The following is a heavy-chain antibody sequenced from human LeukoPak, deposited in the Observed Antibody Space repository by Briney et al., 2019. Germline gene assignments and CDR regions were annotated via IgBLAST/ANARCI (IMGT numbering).Heavy chain of an antibody. Sequence: GGSLRLSCAASGFSVSSNYMTWIRQAPGKGLEWVSVIYSAGHTYYADSVNGRFTISRDNSKNTLYFQMNSLTDEDTALYYCARGVGERFFDYWGQGTLVTVSS. CDR3: ARGVGERFFDY. J-gene: IGHJ4*02. D-gene: IGHD3-10*01. CDR1: GFSVSSNY. CDR2: IYSAGHT. V-gene: IGHV3-66*01.